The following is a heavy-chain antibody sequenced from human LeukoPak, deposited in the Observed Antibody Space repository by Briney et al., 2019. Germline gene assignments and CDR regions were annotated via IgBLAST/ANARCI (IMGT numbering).Heavy chain of an antibody. V-gene: IGHV3-30*03. J-gene: IGHJ4*02. CDR1: GFTFSSHD. CDR2: ISYDGGKK. CDR3: ARVIEAMVTWSDY. D-gene: IGHD5-18*01. Sequence: GGSLRLSCAASGFTFSSHDMHWVRQAPGKGLEWVAFISYDGGKKDYADSVKGRFTISRDNSRNTLYLQMNSLRAEDTAVYYCARVIEAMVTWSDYWGQGTLVTVSS.